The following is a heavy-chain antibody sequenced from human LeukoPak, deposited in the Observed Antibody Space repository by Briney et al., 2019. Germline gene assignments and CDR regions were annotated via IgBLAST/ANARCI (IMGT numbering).Heavy chain of an antibody. CDR2: INPSGGST. V-gene: IGHV1-46*01. Sequence: ASVKVSCKASGYTFTSYYMHWVRQAPGQGLEWMGIINPSGGSTSYAQKFQGRVTMTRDTSTSTVYMELSSLRSEDTAVYYCARAGITMVRGGESWFDPWGQGTLVTVSS. CDR1: GYTFTSYY. CDR3: ARAGITMVRGGESWFDP. D-gene: IGHD3-10*01. J-gene: IGHJ5*02.